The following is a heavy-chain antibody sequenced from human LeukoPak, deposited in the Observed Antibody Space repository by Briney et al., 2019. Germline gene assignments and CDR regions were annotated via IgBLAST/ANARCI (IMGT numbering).Heavy chain of an antibody. Sequence: ASAKVSCKASGYTFTAYYIHWVRQVPGQGLECMGWINPNSGGTKYAQEFQGRVTMTRDTSISTAYMELSGLTSDDTAVYYCATEKTYYFDSWGQGSLVTVSS. J-gene: IGHJ4*02. CDR2: INPNSGGT. V-gene: IGHV1-2*02. CDR3: ATEKTYYFDS. CDR1: GYTFTAYY.